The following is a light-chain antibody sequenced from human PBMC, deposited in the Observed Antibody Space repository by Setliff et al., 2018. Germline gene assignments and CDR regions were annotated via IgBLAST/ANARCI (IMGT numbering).Light chain of an antibody. CDR3: SSYADSNIFL. Sequence: QSALTQPPSASGSPGRSVTISCTGTSNDVWGHNYVSWYQQHPGKAPQLIIYDVTKRPSGVPDRFSGSKSGNTASLTVSGLQAEDEAEYYCSSYADSNIFLFGSGTKVTVL. CDR2: DVT. V-gene: IGLV2-8*01. J-gene: IGLJ1*01. CDR1: SNDVWGHNY.